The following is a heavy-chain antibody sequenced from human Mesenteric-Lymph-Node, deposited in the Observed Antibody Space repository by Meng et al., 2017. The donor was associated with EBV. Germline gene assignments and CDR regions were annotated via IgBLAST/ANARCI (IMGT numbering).Heavy chain of an antibody. D-gene: IGHD3-22*01. V-gene: IGHV4-39*01. J-gene: IGHJ4*02. CDR3: ARADYYDTSGVVDY. CDR1: ARSRGSLTYV. Sequence: APDMANPLETRSFPYSVLARSRGSLTYVGGWMRQPPGKGLDGIRIVVYSGSTNNNQSLKSRVTISVDMSKNQFSLKPSSVTAADTAVYFCARADYYDTSGVVDYWGQGTLVTVSS. CDR2: VVYSGST.